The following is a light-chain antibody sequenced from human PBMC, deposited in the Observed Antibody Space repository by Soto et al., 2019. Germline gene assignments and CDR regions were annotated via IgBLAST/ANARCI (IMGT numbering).Light chain of an antibody. J-gene: IGKJ4*01. CDR1: QGISSY. V-gene: IGKV1-9*01. CDR3: QPLSTYPLP. CDR2: AAS. Sequence: IQLTQSPSSLSASVGDRVTITCRASQGISSYLALYQQKPGKAHKLLIHAASNLQSGVPSRFSGSGSGTDLDSNIRVLQDEDFATYYSQPLSTYPLPFGGGTKVEIK.